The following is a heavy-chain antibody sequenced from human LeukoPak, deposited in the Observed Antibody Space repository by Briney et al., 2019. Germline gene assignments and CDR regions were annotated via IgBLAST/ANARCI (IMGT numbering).Heavy chain of an antibody. Sequence: GGSLRLSCAASGFTFSSYWMSWVRQAPGKGLEWVSVIYSGGSTYYADSVKGRFTISRDNSKNTLYLQMNSLRAEDTAVYYCARTSEDSSGYYYFGGQGTLVTVSS. CDR3: ARTSEDSSGYYYF. D-gene: IGHD3-22*01. CDR2: IYSGGST. V-gene: IGHV3-53*01. J-gene: IGHJ4*02. CDR1: GFTFSSYW.